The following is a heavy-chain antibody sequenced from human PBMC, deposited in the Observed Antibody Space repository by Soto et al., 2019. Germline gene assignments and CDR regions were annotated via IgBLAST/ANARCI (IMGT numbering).Heavy chain of an antibody. Sequence: PGGSLRLSCAASGFTFSSYAMSWVRQAPGKGLEWVSAISGSGGSTYYADSVKGRFTISRDNSKNTLYLQMNSLRAEDTAVYYCAKDRGKYSGYDYFDYWGQGTLVTVSS. V-gene: IGHV3-23*01. CDR1: GFTFSSYA. CDR2: ISGSGGST. J-gene: IGHJ4*02. CDR3: AKDRGKYSGYDYFDY. D-gene: IGHD5-12*01.